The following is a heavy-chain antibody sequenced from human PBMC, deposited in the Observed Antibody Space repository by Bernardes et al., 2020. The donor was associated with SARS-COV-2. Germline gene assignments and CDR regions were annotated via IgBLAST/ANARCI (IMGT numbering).Heavy chain of an antibody. CDR3: AGSSCGIDCYIGGLRSWDYGMDV. V-gene: IGHV4-39*01. D-gene: IGHD2-21*01. Sequence: TLFLNYALSGASISSSHYYWGWIRPPPGKGLEWIGSIYSSGSSYYNPSLQSRVRASVDTSKNQFSLRLSFVTVADTALYYCAGSSCGIDCYIGGLRSWDYGMDVWGQGTTVTVSS. J-gene: IGHJ6*02. CDR1: GASISSSHYY. CDR2: IYSSGSS.